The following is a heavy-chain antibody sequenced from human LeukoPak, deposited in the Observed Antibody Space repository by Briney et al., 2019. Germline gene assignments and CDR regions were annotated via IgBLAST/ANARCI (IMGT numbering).Heavy chain of an antibody. CDR3: ARSAVARAPDVYYFDY. D-gene: IGHD3-16*01. CDR1: GFTFSSYA. CDR2: FSGSGGST. J-gene: IGHJ4*02. V-gene: IGHV3-23*01. Sequence: GGSPRLSCAASGFTFSSYAMSWVRQAPGKGLECISGFSGSGGSTYYADSVKGRFTISRDNSKNTLYLQMNSLRAEDTAVYYCARSAVARAPDVYYFDYWGQGTLVTVSS.